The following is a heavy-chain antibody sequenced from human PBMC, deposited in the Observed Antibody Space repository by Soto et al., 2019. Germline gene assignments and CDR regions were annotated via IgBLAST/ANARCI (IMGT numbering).Heavy chain of an antibody. CDR1: GYSISSGYY. D-gene: IGHD6-6*01. CDR3: ARAKYSSSPGDY. J-gene: IGHJ4*02. V-gene: IGHV4-38-2*01. CDR2: IYHSGST. Sequence: PSETLSLTCAVSGYSISSGYYWGWIRQPPGKGLEWIGSIYHSGSTYYNPSLKSRVTISVDTSKNQFSLKLSSVTAAATAVYYCARAKYSSSPGDYWGQGTLVTVSS.